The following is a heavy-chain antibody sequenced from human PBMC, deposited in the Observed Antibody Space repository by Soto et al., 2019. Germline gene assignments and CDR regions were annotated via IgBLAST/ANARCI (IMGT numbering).Heavy chain of an antibody. V-gene: IGHV1-69*12. CDR1: GGTFSSYA. Sequence: QVQLVQSGAEVKKPGSSVKVSCKASGGTFSSYAISWVRQAPGQGLEWMGGIIPIFGTANYAQKFQGRVTISAHEXXSTAYMELSSLRSEDTAVYYCAREVVVAATGWFDPWGQGTLVTVSS. D-gene: IGHD2-15*01. J-gene: IGHJ5*02. CDR2: IIPIFGTA. CDR3: AREVVVAATGWFDP.